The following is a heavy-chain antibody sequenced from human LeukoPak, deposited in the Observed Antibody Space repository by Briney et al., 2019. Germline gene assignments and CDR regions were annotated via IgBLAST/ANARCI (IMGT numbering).Heavy chain of an antibody. CDR3: AKDFPRIPGYYGSGAA. V-gene: IGHV3-23*01. J-gene: IGHJ5*02. CDR2: ISGSGGST. D-gene: IGHD3-10*01. Sequence: PGGSLRLSCAASGFTFSSYAMSWVRQAPGKGLEWVSAISGSGGSTYYADSVKGRFTISRDNSKNTLYLQMNGLRAEDTAVYYCAKDFPRIPGYYGSGAAWGQGTLVTVSS. CDR1: GFTFSSYA.